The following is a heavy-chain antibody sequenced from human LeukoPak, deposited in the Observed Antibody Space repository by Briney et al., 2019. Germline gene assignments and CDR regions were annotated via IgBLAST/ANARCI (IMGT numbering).Heavy chain of an antibody. CDR3: TTEGSSSRIFDY. J-gene: IGHJ4*02. CDR2: IWYDGSNK. Sequence: PGRSLRLSCAASGFTISSYGMHWVRQAPGKGLEWVAVIWYDGSNKYYADSVKGRFTISRDNSKNTLYLQMNSLRAEDTAVYYCTTEGSSSRIFDYWGQGTLVTVSS. D-gene: IGHD6-6*01. CDR1: GFTISSYG. V-gene: IGHV3-33*01.